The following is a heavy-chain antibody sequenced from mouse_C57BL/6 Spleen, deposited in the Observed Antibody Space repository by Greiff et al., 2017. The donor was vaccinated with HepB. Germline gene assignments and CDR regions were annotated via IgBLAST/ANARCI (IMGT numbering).Heavy chain of an antibody. V-gene: IGHV1-81*01. CDR1: GYTFTSYG. J-gene: IGHJ3*01. Sequence: VKLMESGAELARPGASVKLSCKASGYTFTSYGISWVKQRTGQGLEWIGEIYPRSGNTYYNEKFKGKATLTADKSSSTAYMELRSLTSEDSAVYFCARSDDYDGAWFAYWGQGTLVTVSA. CDR3: ARSDDYDGAWFAY. D-gene: IGHD2-4*01. CDR2: IYPRSGNT.